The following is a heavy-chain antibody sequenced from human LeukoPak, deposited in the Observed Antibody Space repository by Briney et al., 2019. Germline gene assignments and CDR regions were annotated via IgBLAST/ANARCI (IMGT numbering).Heavy chain of an antibody. D-gene: IGHD3-22*01. Sequence: SETLSLTCTVSGGSISSYYWSWIRQPPGKGLEWIGYIYYSGSTNYNPSLKSRVTISLDTSKNQFSLSMTSVTAADTAVYFCATTWYYDSRGYLFDDWGHGTLVTVSS. CDR2: IYYSGST. CDR3: ATTWYYDSRGYLFDD. V-gene: IGHV4-59*01. CDR1: GGSISSYY. J-gene: IGHJ4*01.